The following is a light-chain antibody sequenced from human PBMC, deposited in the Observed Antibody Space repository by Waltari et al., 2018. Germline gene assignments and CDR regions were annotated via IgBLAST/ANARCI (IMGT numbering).Light chain of an antibody. V-gene: IGLV2-14*01. CDR3: SSYTSSSTLVV. CDR2: EVS. Sequence: QAALPQPASVSGSPGPSTTISCTGTSSDVGGYNYVSWYQQHPDNAPKLMIYEVSNRPSGVSTRFSGSKSGNTASLTISGLQAEDEADYYCSSYTSSSTLVVFGGGTKLTVL. CDR1: SSDVGGYNY. J-gene: IGLJ2*01.